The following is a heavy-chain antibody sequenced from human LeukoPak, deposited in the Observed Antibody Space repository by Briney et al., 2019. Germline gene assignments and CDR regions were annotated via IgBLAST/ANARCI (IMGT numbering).Heavy chain of an antibody. Sequence: PSETLSLTCTVSGGSISSYYWSWIRQPPGKGLEWIGYIYYSGSTNYNPSLKSRVTISVDTSKNQFSLKLSSVTAADTAVYYCARAYGSYWYFDLWGRGTLVSVSS. D-gene: IGHD1-26*01. J-gene: IGHJ2*01. CDR2: IYYSGST. CDR1: GGSISSYY. CDR3: ARAYGSYWYFDL. V-gene: IGHV4-59*01.